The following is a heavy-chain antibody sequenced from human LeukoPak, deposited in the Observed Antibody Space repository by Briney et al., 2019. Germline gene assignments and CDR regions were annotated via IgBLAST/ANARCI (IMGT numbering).Heavy chain of an antibody. J-gene: IGHJ3*02. CDR3: ARGSVTKGLDI. D-gene: IGHD2-8*01. CDR2: INPNSRGT. CDR1: GYTFTDYY. V-gene: IGHV1-2*02. Sequence: GASVKVSCKTSGYTFTDYYMHWVRQAPGQGLEWMGWINPNSRGTNYAQKFQGRVTVTRDTSISTAYMELSGLRSDDTAVYYCARGSVTKGLDIWGQGTMVTVSS.